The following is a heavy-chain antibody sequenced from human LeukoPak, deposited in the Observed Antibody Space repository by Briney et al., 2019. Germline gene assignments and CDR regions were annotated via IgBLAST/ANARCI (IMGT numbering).Heavy chain of an antibody. CDR1: GFTFSSYS. J-gene: IGHJ4*02. CDR2: ISSSSSTI. Sequence: HSGGSLRLSCAASGFTFSSYSMNWVRQAPGKGLEWVSYISSSSSTIYYADSVKGRFTISRDNAKNSLYLQMNSLRAEDTAVYYCAREDYGGSNYWGQGTLVTVSS. CDR3: AREDYGGSNY. V-gene: IGHV3-48*01. D-gene: IGHD4-23*01.